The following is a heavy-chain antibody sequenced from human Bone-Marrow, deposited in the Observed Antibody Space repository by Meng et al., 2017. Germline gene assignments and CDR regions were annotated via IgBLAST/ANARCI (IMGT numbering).Heavy chain of an antibody. CDR1: GYSFTDYW. J-gene: IGHJ2*01. D-gene: IGHD4-17*01. CDR3: ARSPTTVSNPTHFDL. CDR2: IYPGDSDT. V-gene: IGHV5-51*01. Sequence: GESLKISCEGSGYSFTDYWIAWVRQMPGKGLEWMGIIYPGDSDTRYGPSFQGQVTISAVNSISTAYIQWNSLKASDSAMYYCARSPTTVSNPTHFDLWGRGTRVTCSS.